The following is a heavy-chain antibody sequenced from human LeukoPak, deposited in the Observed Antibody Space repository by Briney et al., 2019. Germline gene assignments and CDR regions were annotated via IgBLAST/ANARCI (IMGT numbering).Heavy chain of an antibody. CDR1: GGTFSSYA. Sequence: GSSVKVSCKASGGTFSSYAISWVRQAPGQGLEWMGGIIPIFGTANYAQKFQGRVTITADESTSTAYMELSSLRSEDTAVYYCARDPYSYGFLPPFDYWGQGTLVTVSS. J-gene: IGHJ4*02. V-gene: IGHV1-69*01. D-gene: IGHD5-18*01. CDR2: IIPIFGTA. CDR3: ARDPYSYGFLPPFDY.